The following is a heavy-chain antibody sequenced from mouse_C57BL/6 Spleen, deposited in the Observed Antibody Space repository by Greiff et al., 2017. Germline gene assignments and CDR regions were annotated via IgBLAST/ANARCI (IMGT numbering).Heavy chain of an antibody. Sequence: EVQLQESGPELVKPGASVKMSCKASGYKFTDYNMHWVKQSHGKSLEWIGYINPNNGGTSYNQKFKGKATLTVNKSSTTAYMELRSLTSEDSAVYYCAYDYGDVTWFAYWGQGTLVTVSA. CDR3: AYDYGDVTWFAY. V-gene: IGHV1-22*01. J-gene: IGHJ3*01. D-gene: IGHD2-4*01. CDR2: INPNNGGT. CDR1: GYKFTDYN.